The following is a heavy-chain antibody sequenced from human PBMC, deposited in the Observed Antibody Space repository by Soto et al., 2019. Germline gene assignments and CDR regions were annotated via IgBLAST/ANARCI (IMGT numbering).Heavy chain of an antibody. D-gene: IGHD6-19*01. CDR1: GGSISSGGYY. J-gene: IGHJ2*01. V-gene: IGHV4-31*03. CDR2: IYYSGST. CDR3: ARGAVESSSGWLSWYFDP. Sequence: QVQLQESGPGLVKPSQTLSLTCTVSGGSISSGGYYWSWIRQHPGKGLEWIGYIYYSGSTYYNPSLKSRVTISVDTSKNQFSLKLSSVTAADTAEYYCARGAVESSSGWLSWYFDPWGRGTLVTVSS.